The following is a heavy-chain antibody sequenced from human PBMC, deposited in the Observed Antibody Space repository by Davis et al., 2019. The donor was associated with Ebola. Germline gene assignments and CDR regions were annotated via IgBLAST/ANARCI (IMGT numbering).Heavy chain of an antibody. CDR3: ARDPMPYYYDISWAADL. D-gene: IGHD3-22*01. J-gene: IGHJ3*01. Sequence: HTGGSLRLSCAASGFTFSSYWVHWVRQAPGKGLVWVSRINSDGSSTSYADSVKGRFTISRDNAKTTLYLQMNSLRVEDTAVYFCARDPMPYYYDISWAADLWGQGTMVTVSS. V-gene: IGHV3-74*01. CDR2: INSDGSST. CDR1: GFTFSSYW.